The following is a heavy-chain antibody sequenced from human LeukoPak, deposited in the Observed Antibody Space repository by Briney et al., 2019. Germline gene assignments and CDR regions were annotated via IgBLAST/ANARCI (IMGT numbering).Heavy chain of an antibody. CDR3: ARVGISYYGSGSYYGIFDY. J-gene: IGHJ4*02. D-gene: IGHD3-10*01. CDR2: IKEDGGEM. Sequence: PGGSLRLSCTVSGISFTDYWMSWVRQAPGKGLEWVANIKEDGGEMYYVDSVKGRFTISRDNAKNSIYLQMNSLRVEDTALYYCARVGISYYGSGSYYGIFDYWGQGTLVTVSS. CDR1: GISFTDYW. V-gene: IGHV3-7*03.